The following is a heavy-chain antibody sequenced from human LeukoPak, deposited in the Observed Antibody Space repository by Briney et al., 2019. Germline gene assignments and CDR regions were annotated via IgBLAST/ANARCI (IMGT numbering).Heavy chain of an antibody. Sequence: RGSLRLSCAASGFTFSYHWMHWVRQAPGKGLVWVSRIRSDGRSTTYADSVRGRFTISRDNSKNTMYLQMSNLRVEDTAIYYCARGSLASHDYWGQGTLLTVYS. D-gene: IGHD5-12*01. CDR2: IRSDGRST. J-gene: IGHJ4*02. V-gene: IGHV3-74*01. CDR3: ARGSLASHDY. CDR1: GFTFSYHW.